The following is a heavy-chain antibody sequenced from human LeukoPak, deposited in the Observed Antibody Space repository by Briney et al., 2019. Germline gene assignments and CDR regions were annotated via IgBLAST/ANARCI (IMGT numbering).Heavy chain of an antibody. V-gene: IGHV1-24*01. CDR3: ASLRLGELSPFFDY. CDR2: FDPEGGET. J-gene: IGHJ4*02. CDR1: GYTLTELS. Sequence: GASVKVSCKVSGYTLTELSMHWVRQAPGKGLEWMGGFDPEGGETIYAQKFQGRVTMTEDTSTDTAYMELSSLRSEDTAVYYCASLRLGELSPFFDYWGQGTLVTVSS. D-gene: IGHD3-16*02.